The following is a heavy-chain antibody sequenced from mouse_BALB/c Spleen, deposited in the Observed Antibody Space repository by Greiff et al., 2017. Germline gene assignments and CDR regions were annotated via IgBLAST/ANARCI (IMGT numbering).Heavy chain of an antibody. D-gene: IGHD2-4*01. J-gene: IGHJ3*01. V-gene: IGHV5-6-5*01. CDR1: GFTFSSYA. Sequence: EVQGVESGGGLVKPGGSLKLSCAASGFTFSSYAMSWVRQTPEKRLEWVASISSGGSTYYPDSVKGRFTISRDNARNILYLQMSSLRSEDTAMYYCASSYDSAWFAYWGQGTLVTVSA. CDR3: ASSYDSAWFAY. CDR2: ISSGGST.